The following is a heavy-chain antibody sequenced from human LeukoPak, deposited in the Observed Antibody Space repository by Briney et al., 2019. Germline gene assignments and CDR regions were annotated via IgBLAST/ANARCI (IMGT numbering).Heavy chain of an antibody. CDR2: IYYSGST. V-gene: IGHV4-39*01. J-gene: IGHJ4*02. CDR3: ASYNSGWYSGFDN. D-gene: IGHD6-19*01. CDR1: GGSISSSSYY. Sequence: TASETLSLTCTVSGGSISSSSYYWGWIRQPPGKGLEWIGSIYYSGSTYYNPSLKSRVTISVDTSKNQFSLKLSSVTAADTALYYCASYNSGWYSGFDNWGQGTLVTVSS.